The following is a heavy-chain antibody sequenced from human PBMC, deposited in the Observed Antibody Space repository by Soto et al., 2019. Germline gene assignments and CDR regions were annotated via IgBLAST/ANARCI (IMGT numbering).Heavy chain of an antibody. J-gene: IGHJ5*02. CDR1: GGSFRGYY. D-gene: IGHD6-13*01. CDR2: INHSGST. V-gene: IGHV4-34*01. Sequence: SETLSLTCAVYGGSFRGYYWSWIRQPPGKGLEWIGEINHSGSTNYNPSLKSRVTISVDTSKNQFSLKLSSVTAADTAVYYCARKSISSSWYGWFDPWGQGTLVTVSS. CDR3: ARKSISSSWYGWFDP.